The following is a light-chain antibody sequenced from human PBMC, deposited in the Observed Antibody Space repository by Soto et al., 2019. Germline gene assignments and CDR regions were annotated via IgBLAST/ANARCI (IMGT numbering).Light chain of an antibody. J-gene: IGLJ3*02. V-gene: IGLV1-36*01. CDR1: RSNIGNNG. CDR2: YDD. Sequence: QSVLTQTPSVSAAPRQRVTISCSGSRSNIGNNGVSWYQQLPGKAPKLLIYYDDLLPSGVSDRFSGSKSGTSASLAIGGLQSEDEADYYCAAWDDSLNGLVFGGGTKVTVL. CDR3: AAWDDSLNGLV.